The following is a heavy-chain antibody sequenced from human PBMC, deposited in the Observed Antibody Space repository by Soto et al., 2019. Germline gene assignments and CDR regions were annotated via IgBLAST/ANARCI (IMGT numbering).Heavy chain of an antibody. D-gene: IGHD3-3*01. CDR3: ARYFGVVTWFDP. CDR1: GGTIISGDYY. CDR2: IYYSGST. V-gene: IGHV4-30-4*01. J-gene: IGHJ5*02. Sequence: TLSLTCTVSGGTIISGDYYWSWIRQPPGKGLEWIGYIYYSGSTYYNPSLKSRVTISVDTSKNQFSLKLSSVTAADTAVYYCARYFGVVTWFDPWGQGTLVTVSS.